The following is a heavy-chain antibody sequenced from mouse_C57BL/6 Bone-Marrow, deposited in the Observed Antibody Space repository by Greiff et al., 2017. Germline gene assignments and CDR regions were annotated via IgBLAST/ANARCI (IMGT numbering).Heavy chain of an antibody. Sequence: EVQLVESGGGLVKPGGSLKLSCAASGFTFSSYAMPWVRQTPEKRLEWVATISDDGSYTYYPDNVKGRFTISGDNAKNNLYLQMSRLKSEDTALYYCAREREYYGYFDYWGQGTTLTVSS. CDR2: ISDDGSYT. CDR3: AREREYYGYFDY. J-gene: IGHJ2*01. CDR1: GFTFSSYA. D-gene: IGHD1-1*01. V-gene: IGHV5-4*01.